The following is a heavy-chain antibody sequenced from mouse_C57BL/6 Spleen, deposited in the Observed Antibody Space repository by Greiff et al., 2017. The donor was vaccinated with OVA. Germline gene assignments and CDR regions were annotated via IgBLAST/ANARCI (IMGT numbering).Heavy chain of an antibody. J-gene: IGHJ1*03. CDR3: AKVFITTVVEEYFDV. V-gene: IGHV1-39*01. D-gene: IGHD1-1*01. CDR2: INPNYGTT. CDR1: GYSFTDYN. Sequence: VQLQQSGPELVKPGASVKISCKASGYSFTDYNMNWVKQSNGKSLEWIGVINPNYGTTSYNQKFKGKATLTVDQSSSTAYMQLNSLTSEDSAGYYCAKVFITTVVEEYFDVWGTGTTVTVSS.